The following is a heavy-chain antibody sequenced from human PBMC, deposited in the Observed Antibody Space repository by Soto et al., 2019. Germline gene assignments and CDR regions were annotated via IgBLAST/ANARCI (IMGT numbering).Heavy chain of an antibody. V-gene: IGHV1-69*13. CDR3: ARRGRRGDYYYYGMDV. CDR2: IIPIFGTA. D-gene: IGHD3-16*01. Sequence: AVKVSCKASGGTFSSYAISWVRQAPGQGLEWMGGIIPIFGTANYAQKFQGRVTITADESTSTAYMELSSLRSEDTAVYYCARRGRRGDYYYYGMDVWGQGTTVTVS. J-gene: IGHJ6*02. CDR1: GGTFSSYA.